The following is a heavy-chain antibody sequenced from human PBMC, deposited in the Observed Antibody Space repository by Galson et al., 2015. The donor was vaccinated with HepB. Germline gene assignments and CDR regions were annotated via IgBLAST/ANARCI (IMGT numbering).Heavy chain of an antibody. CDR2: SSTSSSYT. CDR3: ARLGDFWSGPYGMDV. D-gene: IGHD3-3*01. J-gene: IGHJ6*02. CDR1: GFSFSDYY. Sequence: SLRLSCAASGFSFSDYYIIWIRQGPGKGLEWISYSSTSSSYTTYADSVRGRFTISRDNAKNSLSLQMNSLRAEDTAVYYCARLGDFWSGPYGMDVWGQGTTVTVSS. V-gene: IGHV3-11*06.